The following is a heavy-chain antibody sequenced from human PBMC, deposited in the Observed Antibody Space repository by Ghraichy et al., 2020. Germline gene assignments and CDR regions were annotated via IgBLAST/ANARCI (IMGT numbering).Heavy chain of an antibody. Sequence: GGSLRLSCAASGFIFSGYWMSWVRQVPGKGLEWVANIKKDGSEKYYVDSVKGLFTISRENAKNSLYLQMNSLRAEDTAVYYCARDLGSGWYFDYWGQGTLVTVSS. CDR3: ARDLGSGWYFDY. D-gene: IGHD6-19*01. V-gene: IGHV3-7*01. CDR2: IKKDGSEK. J-gene: IGHJ4*02. CDR1: GFIFSGYW.